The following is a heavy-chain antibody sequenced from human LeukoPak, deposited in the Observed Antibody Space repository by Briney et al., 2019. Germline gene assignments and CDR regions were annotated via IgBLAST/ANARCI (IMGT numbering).Heavy chain of an antibody. V-gene: IGHV4-59*01. CDR3: ARDWITGTGDAFDI. J-gene: IGHJ3*02. CDR2: IYYSGNT. CDR1: GGSISSFY. D-gene: IGHD1-7*01. Sequence: PSETLSLTCTVSGGSISSFYWSWIRQPPGKGLEWIGYIYYSGNTNYSPSLKSRVTMSVDTSKNQFSLKLSSVTAADTAVYYCARDWITGTGDAFDIWGQGTMVTVPS.